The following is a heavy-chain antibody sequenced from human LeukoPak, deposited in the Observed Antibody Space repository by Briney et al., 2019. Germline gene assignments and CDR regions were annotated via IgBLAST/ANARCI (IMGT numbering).Heavy chain of an antibody. D-gene: IGHD3-22*01. CDR2: IRYGGSNK. CDR1: GFTFSYYG. Sequence: GSLRLSCAASGFTFSYYGINWVRQAPGKGLEWVAFIRYGGSNKYYADSVKGRFTISRDNSKNTLYLQMNSLRAEDTAVYYCAKVDYSSSGYYPGDWFDPWGQGTLVTVSS. CDR3: AKVDYSSSGYYPGDWFDP. V-gene: IGHV3-30*02. J-gene: IGHJ5*02.